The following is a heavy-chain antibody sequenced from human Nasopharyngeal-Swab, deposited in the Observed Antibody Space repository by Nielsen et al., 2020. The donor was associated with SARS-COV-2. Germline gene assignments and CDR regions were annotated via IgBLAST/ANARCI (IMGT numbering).Heavy chain of an antibody. V-gene: IGHV3-74*01. CDR1: GFIFSSYW. CDR3: ARGGLGSGMSTWDS. J-gene: IGHJ4*02. CDR2: ISGDGRST. Sequence: GESLKISCAASGFIFSSYWMHWVRQAPGKGLVWVSRISGDGRSTTYADSVRGRFTISRDNAKNTMFLQVNSLRDEDSAVYYCARGGLGSGMSTWDSGGQGTLVNV. D-gene: IGHD3-10*01.